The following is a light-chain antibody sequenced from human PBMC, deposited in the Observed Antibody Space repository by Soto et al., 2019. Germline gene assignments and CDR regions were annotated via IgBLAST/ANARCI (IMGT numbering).Light chain of an antibody. CDR3: SSYTSGSTLVV. CDR2: DVS. CDR1: SSDVGAYNY. V-gene: IGLV2-14*03. J-gene: IGLJ2*01. Sequence: QSVLTQPASVSGIPGQSITISCTGASSDVGAYNYVSGYQQHPGKAPKLMIYDVSNRPSGVSNRFSGSKSGNTASLTISGLQAEDEADYYCSSYTSGSTLVVFGGGTKVTVL.